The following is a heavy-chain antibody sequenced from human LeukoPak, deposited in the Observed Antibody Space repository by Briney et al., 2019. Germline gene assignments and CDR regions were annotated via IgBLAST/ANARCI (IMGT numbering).Heavy chain of an antibody. V-gene: IGHV3-21*01. CDR2: ISSSSSYI. CDR3: ARLVELWPYNWFDP. J-gene: IGHJ5*02. D-gene: IGHD5-18*01. Sequence: GGSLRLSCAASGFTFSSYSMNWVRQAPGKGLEWVSSISSSSSYIYYADSVKGRFTISRDNAKNPLYLQMNSLRAEDTAVYYCARLVELWPYNWFDPWGQGTLVTVSS. CDR1: GFTFSSYS.